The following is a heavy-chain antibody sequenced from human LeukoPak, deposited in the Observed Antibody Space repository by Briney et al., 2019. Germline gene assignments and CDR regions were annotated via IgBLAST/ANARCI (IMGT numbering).Heavy chain of an antibody. J-gene: IGHJ3*02. V-gene: IGHV3-48*01. Sequence: GGSLRLSCAASGFTFRSYSMHWVRQAPGKGLEWVSYISSTSSTIYYADSVKGRFTISRDNAKNSLYLQMNSLRAEDTAVYYCAGGSLLWGAFDIWGQGTMVTVSS. CDR3: AGGSLLWGAFDI. D-gene: IGHD2-2*01. CDR2: ISSTSSTI. CDR1: GFTFRSYS.